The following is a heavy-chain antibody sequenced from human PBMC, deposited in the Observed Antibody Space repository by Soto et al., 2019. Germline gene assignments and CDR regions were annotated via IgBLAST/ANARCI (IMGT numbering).Heavy chain of an antibody. CDR3: TTGSVEGI. D-gene: IGHD2-15*01. J-gene: IGHJ6*02. Sequence: EVQLLESAGGFVNPGGSLRLSCVASGFSFNEACMNWVRQAPGEGLEWVGRIKPSAGGGATDYAAPVQGRFTISRDDSKNALYLHLNTLRTEDTAIYYCTTGSVEGIWGQGTTVTVSS. CDR1: GFSFNEAC. V-gene: IGHV3-15*07. CDR2: IKPSAGGGAT.